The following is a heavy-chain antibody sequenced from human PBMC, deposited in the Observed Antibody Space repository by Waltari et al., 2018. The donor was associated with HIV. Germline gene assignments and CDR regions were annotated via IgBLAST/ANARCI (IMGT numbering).Heavy chain of an antibody. Sequence: QLQLQESGPGLVKPSETLSLICTVSGDSIRGSSYYWGWIRQPPGKGLEWIGSIYYSGSTYYTPSLKSRVIISVDTSKNQFSLRLTSVTAADTAVYYCARSQYTSTWFEDYWGQGTLVTVSS. J-gene: IGHJ4*02. V-gene: IGHV4-39*07. D-gene: IGHD6-13*01. CDR3: ARSQYTSTWFEDY. CDR1: GDSIRGSSYY. CDR2: IYYSGST.